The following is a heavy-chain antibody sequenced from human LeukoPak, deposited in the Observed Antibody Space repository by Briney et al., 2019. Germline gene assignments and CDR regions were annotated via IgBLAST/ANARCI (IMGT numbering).Heavy chain of an antibody. Sequence: GGSLRLSCAASGFTFSNYWMSWVRQAPGKGLEWVANIKQDGSEKYYVDSVKGRFTISRDNAKNSLYLQLNSLRAEDTAVYYCAREGHYYDSSGYTAGAFDIWGQGTMVTVSS. J-gene: IGHJ3*02. D-gene: IGHD3-22*01. CDR1: GFTFSNYW. V-gene: IGHV3-7*03. CDR2: IKQDGSEK. CDR3: AREGHYYDSSGYTAGAFDI.